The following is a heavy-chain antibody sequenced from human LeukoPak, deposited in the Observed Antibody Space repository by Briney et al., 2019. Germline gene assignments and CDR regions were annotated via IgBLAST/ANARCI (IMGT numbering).Heavy chain of an antibody. CDR3: ARVVVGATNCFDP. CDR2: ISPSNGNT. Sequence: ASVKVSYKPSGYTFTSYDISWVRQAPGQGREWMGWISPSNGNTNYAQSLQGRVTMTTDRSTSTAYMELRSLTSDDTALYYCARVVVGATNCFDPWGQGTLVTVSS. V-gene: IGHV1-18*01. D-gene: IGHD2-15*01. CDR1: GYTFTSYD. J-gene: IGHJ5*02.